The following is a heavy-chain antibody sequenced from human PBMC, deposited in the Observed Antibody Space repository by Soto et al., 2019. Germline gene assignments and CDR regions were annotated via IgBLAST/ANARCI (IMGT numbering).Heavy chain of an antibody. V-gene: IGHV4-30-4*01. CDR2: LYYSGST. CDR1: GGSSSSGDYY. J-gene: IGHJ4*02. CDR3: ARVVAMDTASTFDY. D-gene: IGHD5-18*01. Sequence: QVQLQESGPGQVKPSQTLSLTCTVSGGSSSSGDYYWSWIRQPPGKGLGGIGYLYYSGSTYYDTSLMRRVTIAVATSKNQYSPKLCSVTAADTAVYYCARVVAMDTASTFDYWGQGTLVTVSS.